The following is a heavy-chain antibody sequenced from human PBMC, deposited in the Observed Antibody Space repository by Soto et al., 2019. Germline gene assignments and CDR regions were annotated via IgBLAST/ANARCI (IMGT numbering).Heavy chain of an antibody. CDR3: PGGSEQLPSDY. CDR2: IYYSGST. J-gene: IGHJ4*02. D-gene: IGHD6-13*01. CDR1: GGSISSSSYY. Sequence: QLQLQASGPGLVKPSETLSLTCTVSGGSISSSSYYWGWIRQPPGKGLEWIGSIYYSGSTYYNPSLKSRVTISVDTSKNQFSLKLSSVTDADTAVYYCPGGSEQLPSDYWGQGTLVTVSS. V-gene: IGHV4-39*01.